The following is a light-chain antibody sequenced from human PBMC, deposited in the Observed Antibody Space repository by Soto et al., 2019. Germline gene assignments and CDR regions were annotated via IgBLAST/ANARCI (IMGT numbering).Light chain of an antibody. Sequence: EIVLKQSPATLSLSPGERATLSCRASQSVSRYLAWYQQKPGQAPRLLIYEASNRATGIPARFSGSGSGTDFTLTISSLEPEDFAVYYCQQRNNWXPGYTFGXXXKL. CDR1: QSVSRY. V-gene: IGKV3-11*01. CDR2: EAS. CDR3: QQRNNWXPGYT. J-gene: IGKJ2*01.